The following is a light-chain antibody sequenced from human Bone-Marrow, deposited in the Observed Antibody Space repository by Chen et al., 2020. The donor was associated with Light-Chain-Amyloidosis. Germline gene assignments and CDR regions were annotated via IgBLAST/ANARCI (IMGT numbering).Light chain of an antibody. CDR2: GNN. Sequence: QSVLTQPPSVSGAPGQRVPISCTARSSNIGAYYDVHWYQQLPGTAPKLLIYGNNNRPSVVPDRFSGSKSGTSASLAITGLQAEDEADYYCQAYDSSLSGYVFGTGTKVNVL. CDR1: SSNIGAYYD. V-gene: IGLV1-40*01. J-gene: IGLJ1*01. CDR3: QAYDSSLSGYV.